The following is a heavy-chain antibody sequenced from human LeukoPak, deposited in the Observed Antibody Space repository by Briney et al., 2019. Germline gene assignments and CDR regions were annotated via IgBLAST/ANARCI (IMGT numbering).Heavy chain of an antibody. CDR2: INPNSGGT. V-gene: IGHV1-2*06. D-gene: IGHD3-3*01. CDR3: ARDLLSYYDFWSGYPYNWFDP. J-gene: IGHJ5*02. Sequence: ASVKVSCKASGYTFTGYYMHWVRQAPGQGLEWMGRINPNSGGTNYAQKFQGRVTMTRDTSISTAYMELSRLRSDDTAVYYCARDLLSYYDFWSGYPYNWFDPWGQGTLVTVSS. CDR1: GYTFTGYY.